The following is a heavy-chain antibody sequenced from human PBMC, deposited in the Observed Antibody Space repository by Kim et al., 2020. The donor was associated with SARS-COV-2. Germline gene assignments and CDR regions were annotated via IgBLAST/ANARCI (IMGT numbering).Heavy chain of an antibody. J-gene: IGHJ6*02. D-gene: IGHD6-19*01. CDR3: ARDHIVVITDGDSSRCFVYGMDV. Sequence: GGSLRLSCAASGFTFSNYYMHWIRQAPWKGLEWVADISSNSSYTNYADSVKGRFTISRDNAKNSLYLQMNSLRAEDTAVYYCARDHIVVITDGDSSRCFVYGMDVWGQGTTVTVSS. V-gene: IGHV3-11*06. CDR2: ISSNSSYT. CDR1: GFTFSNYY.